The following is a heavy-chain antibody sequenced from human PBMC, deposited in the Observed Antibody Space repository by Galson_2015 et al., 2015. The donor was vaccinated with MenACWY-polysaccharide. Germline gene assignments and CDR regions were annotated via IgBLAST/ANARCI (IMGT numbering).Heavy chain of an antibody. V-gene: IGHV3-21*01. D-gene: IGHD6-13*01. J-gene: IGHJ6*02. CDR3: ASVGAAGRPIYYYYGMDV. Sequence: EWVSSISSSSSYIYYADSVKGRFTISRDNAKNSLYLQMNSLRAEDTAVYYCASVGAAGRPIYYYYGMDVWGQGTTVTVSS. CDR2: ISSSSSYI.